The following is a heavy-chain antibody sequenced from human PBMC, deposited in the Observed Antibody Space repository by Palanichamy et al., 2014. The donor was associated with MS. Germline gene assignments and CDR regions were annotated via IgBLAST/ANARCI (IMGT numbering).Heavy chain of an antibody. CDR3: ARREWALTRGGAFDI. Sequence: QITLQESGPALIRPRQTLTLTCTFSGFSLSSPGEGVGWIRQPQEAPEWLAVIYWDDYNHHNPSLRNRLTITRDTSKNQVVLTMTNMDPADTASYFCARREWALTRGGAFDIWGQGTLVTVST. V-gene: IGHV2-5*02. CDR1: GFSLSSPGEG. D-gene: IGHD3-10*01. J-gene: IGHJ3*02. CDR2: IYWDDYN.